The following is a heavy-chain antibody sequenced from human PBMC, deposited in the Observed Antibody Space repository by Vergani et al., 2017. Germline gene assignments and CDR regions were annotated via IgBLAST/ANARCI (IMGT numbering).Heavy chain of an antibody. V-gene: IGHV4-30-4*01. D-gene: IGHD1-1*01. CDR2: IYYSGST. Sequence: QVQLQESGPGLVKPSQTLSLTCTVSGGSISSGDYYWSWIRQPPGKGLEWIGYIYYSGSTYYNPSLQSRVTISVDTSKIQFSLKLSSLTAADTAVYYCARDRLQNDGYYYYYYYMDVWGKGTTVTVSS. CDR3: ARDRLQNDGYYYYYYYMDV. CDR1: GGSISSGDYY. J-gene: IGHJ6*03.